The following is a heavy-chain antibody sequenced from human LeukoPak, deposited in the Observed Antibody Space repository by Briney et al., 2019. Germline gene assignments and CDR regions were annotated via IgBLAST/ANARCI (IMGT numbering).Heavy chain of an antibody. CDR3: AKEYDAGGWYSN. Sequence: GGSLRLSCAASGFTVSSNYMSWVRQAPGKGLEWVSAISGSGGSTYYADSVKGRFTISRDNSKNTLYLQMNSLRAEDTAVYYCAKEYDAGGWYSNWGQGTLVTVSS. D-gene: IGHD6-19*01. V-gene: IGHV3-23*01. CDR1: GFTVSSNY. J-gene: IGHJ4*02. CDR2: ISGSGGST.